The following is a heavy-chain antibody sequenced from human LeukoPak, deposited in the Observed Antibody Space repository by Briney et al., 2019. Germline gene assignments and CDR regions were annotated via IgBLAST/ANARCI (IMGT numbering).Heavy chain of an antibody. D-gene: IGHD6-13*01. CDR3: ARTYSSSWYGMFDY. CDR1: GYTFTGYY. CDR2: INPNSGGT. V-gene: IGHV1-2*02. Sequence: ASVKVSCKASGYTFTGYYMHWVRQAPGLGLEWMGWINPNSGGTNYAQKFQGRVTMTRDTSISTAYMELSRLRSDDTAVYYCARTYSSSWYGMFDYWGQGTLVTVSS. J-gene: IGHJ4*02.